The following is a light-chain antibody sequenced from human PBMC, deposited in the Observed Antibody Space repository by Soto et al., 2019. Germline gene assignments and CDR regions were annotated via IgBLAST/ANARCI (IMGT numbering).Light chain of an antibody. V-gene: IGKV3-11*01. J-gene: IGKJ4*01. CDR3: QQRSNWGLT. CDR2: DAS. Sequence: EIVLTQSPATLSLSPGERATLSCRASQSVSSYLAWYQQKPGQAPRLLIYDASNRATGIPARFSGSGSATDFTLTISSLEPEDVAVYYCQQRSNWGLTFGGGTKVEIK. CDR1: QSVSSY.